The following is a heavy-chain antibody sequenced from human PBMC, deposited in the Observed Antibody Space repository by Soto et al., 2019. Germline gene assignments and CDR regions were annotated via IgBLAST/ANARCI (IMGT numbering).Heavy chain of an antibody. V-gene: IGHV1-2*04. CDR3: AKADRPAEYYYMDV. J-gene: IGHJ6*03. CDR2: INPNSGGT. CDR1: GYTFTGYY. Sequence: ASVKVSCKASGYTFTGYYIHWVRQAPGQGLEWTGWINPNSGGTTYAKKFQGWVTINRDTYIRKAYMDLSRLRSDQTPVYYCAKADRPAEYYYMDVWGKGTTVTVSS.